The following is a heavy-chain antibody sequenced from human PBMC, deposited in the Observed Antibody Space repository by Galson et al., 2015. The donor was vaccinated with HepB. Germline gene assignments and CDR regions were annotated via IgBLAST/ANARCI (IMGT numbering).Heavy chain of an antibody. Sequence: SLRLSCAASGFTFSSYAMSWVRQAPGKGLEWVSAISGSGGSTYYADSVKGRFTISRDNSKNTLYLQMNSLRAEDTAVYYCAEDPDPYGSGSYPLGYFDLWGRGTLVTVSS. CDR2: ISGSGGST. V-gene: IGHV3-23*01. CDR3: AEDPDPYGSGSYPLGYFDL. J-gene: IGHJ2*01. CDR1: GFTFSSYA. D-gene: IGHD3-10*01.